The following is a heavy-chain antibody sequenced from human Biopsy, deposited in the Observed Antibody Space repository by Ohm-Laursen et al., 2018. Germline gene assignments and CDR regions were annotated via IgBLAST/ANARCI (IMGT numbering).Heavy chain of an antibody. V-gene: IGHV1-2*02. Sequence: GASVKVSCKASGYTFTDYFLHWVRQAPGQGPEWMGWISPSSGGTNYAQKFQGRVTMIRDTSATTDYMELSSLRSEDTAVYYCARGQRHYYFLTGYSNADAMDVWGQGTTVTVSS. CDR3: ARGQRHYYFLTGYSNADAMDV. D-gene: IGHD3-9*01. J-gene: IGHJ6*02. CDR2: ISPSSGGT. CDR1: GYTFTDYF.